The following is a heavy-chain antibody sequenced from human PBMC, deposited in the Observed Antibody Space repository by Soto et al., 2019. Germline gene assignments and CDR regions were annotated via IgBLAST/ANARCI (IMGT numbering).Heavy chain of an antibody. Sequence: SETLCLTCTVSGGSISSYYWNWIRPTPGKGLEWIGYIYYSGSTNYNPSLKSRVTISVDTSKNQFSLKLSSVTAADTAVYYCARVRRNYYDSSGYYFITPGYYFDYWGQGTLVTVSS. V-gene: IGHV4-59*01. CDR3: ARVRRNYYDSSGYYFITPGYYFDY. J-gene: IGHJ4*02. D-gene: IGHD3-22*01. CDR2: IYYSGST. CDR1: GGSISSYY.